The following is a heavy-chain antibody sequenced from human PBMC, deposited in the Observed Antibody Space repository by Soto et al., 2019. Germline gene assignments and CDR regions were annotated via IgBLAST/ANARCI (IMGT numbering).Heavy chain of an antibody. Sequence: GGSLRLSCAASGFTFSSYARSWVRQAPGKGLEWVSALSAGGTSAYYTVSVEGRFTISRDNSKNTLYLQMNSLRAEDTAVYYCAREGFFYMDVWGKGTTVTVSS. CDR2: LSAGGTSA. CDR3: AREGFFYMDV. CDR1: GFTFSSYA. J-gene: IGHJ6*03. V-gene: IGHV3-23*01.